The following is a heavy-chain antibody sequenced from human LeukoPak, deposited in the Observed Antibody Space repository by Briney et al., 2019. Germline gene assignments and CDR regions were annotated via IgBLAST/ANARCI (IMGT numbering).Heavy chain of an antibody. Sequence: SKTLSLTCTVSGGSIGSYYWSWVRQPPGKGLEWIGYIFYSGSTNYNPSLKSRVTISLDTSKNQFSLKLSSVTAADTAVYYCARGGDLLNWFDPWGQGTLVTVSS. D-gene: IGHD3-10*01. J-gene: IGHJ5*02. V-gene: IGHV4-59*12. CDR3: ARGGDLLNWFDP. CDR2: IFYSGST. CDR1: GGSIGSYY.